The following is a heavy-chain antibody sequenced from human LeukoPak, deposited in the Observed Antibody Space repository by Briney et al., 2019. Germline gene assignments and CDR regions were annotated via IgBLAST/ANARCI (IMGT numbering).Heavy chain of an antibody. D-gene: IGHD5-24*01. J-gene: IGHJ4*02. V-gene: IGHV4-34*01. Sequence: PSETLSLTCAVYGGSFSGYYWSWIRQPPGKGLEWIGEINHSGSTNYNPSLKSRVTISVDTSKNQFSLKLSSVTAADTAVYYCAKVAGGVDGYNYSLDYWGQGTLVTVSS. CDR1: GGSFSGYY. CDR3: AKVAGGVDGYNYSLDY. CDR2: INHSGST.